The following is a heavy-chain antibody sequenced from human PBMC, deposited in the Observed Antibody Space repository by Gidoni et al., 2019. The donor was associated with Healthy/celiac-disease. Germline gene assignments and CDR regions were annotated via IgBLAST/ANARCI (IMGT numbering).Heavy chain of an antibody. CDR3: TRSIVGATTDAAGYYYYGMDV. J-gene: IGHJ6*02. D-gene: IGHD1-26*01. CDR1: GFTFSGSA. V-gene: IGHV3-73*02. Sequence: EVQLVESGGGLVQPGGSLKLSGAASGFTFSGSAMHWVRQASGKGLEWVGRIRSKANSEATAYAASVKGRFTISRDDSKNTAYLQMNSLKTEDAAVYYCTRSIVGATTDAAGYYYYGMDVWGQGTTVTVSS. CDR2: IRSKANSEAT.